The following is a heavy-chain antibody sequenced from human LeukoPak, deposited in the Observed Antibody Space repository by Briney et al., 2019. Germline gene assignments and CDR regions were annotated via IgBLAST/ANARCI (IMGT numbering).Heavy chain of an antibody. CDR3: TIMTHCTGGTCYSYDH. CDR1: GYTFTSYG. V-gene: IGHV1-18*01. J-gene: IGHJ4*02. CDR2: ISAYNGNI. Sequence: ASVKVSCKTSGYTFTSYGITWVRHAPGKGLEWMGWISAYNGNIDYAQNLQGRVTMTTDTSTSTAYMELRSLRSDDTAVYYCTIMTHCTGGTCYSYDHWGQGTMVAVSS. D-gene: IGHD2-15*01.